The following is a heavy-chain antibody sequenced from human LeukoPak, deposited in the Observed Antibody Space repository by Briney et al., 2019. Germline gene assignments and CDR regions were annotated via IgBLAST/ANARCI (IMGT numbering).Heavy chain of an antibody. D-gene: IGHD3-10*01. CDR3: ARDPGVFDY. Sequence: TSETLSLTCAVSGGSISSSNWWSWVRQPPGKGMEWIGEIYHSGSSNYNSSLKSRVTISVDKSKNQFSLKLSSVTAADTAVYYCARDPGVFDYWGQGTLVTVSS. V-gene: IGHV4-4*02. CDR1: GGSISSSNW. J-gene: IGHJ4*02. CDR2: IYHSGSS.